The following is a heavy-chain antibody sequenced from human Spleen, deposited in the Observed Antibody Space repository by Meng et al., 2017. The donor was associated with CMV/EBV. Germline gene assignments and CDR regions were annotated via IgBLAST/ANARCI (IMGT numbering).Heavy chain of an antibody. CDR3: ARRGTGSGWYWGY. D-gene: IGHD6-19*01. V-gene: IGHV4-59*11. Sequence: SETLSLTCTVSGGSISSHYWSWIRQPPGKGLEWIGYIYYSGSTNYNPSLNSRVTISVDTSTNRFSLKLSSVTAADTAVYYCARRGTGSGWYWGYWGQGTLVTVSS. CDR1: GGSISSHY. J-gene: IGHJ4*02. CDR2: IYYSGST.